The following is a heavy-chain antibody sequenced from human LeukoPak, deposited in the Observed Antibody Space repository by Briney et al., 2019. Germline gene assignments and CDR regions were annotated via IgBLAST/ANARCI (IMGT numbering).Heavy chain of an antibody. CDR3: AKSPAWTSYHYMDV. CDR1: GFTFSSYG. CDR2: IRGSGGSA. J-gene: IGHJ6*03. V-gene: IGHV3-23*01. Sequence: GGSLRLSCAASGFTFSSYGVKWARQAPGKGLEWVSSIRGSGGSADYADSVKGRFTISRDNSNNTLYLQMNSLRAEDTAVYYCAKSPAWTSYHYMDVWGRGTSVTVSS. D-gene: IGHD3/OR15-3a*01.